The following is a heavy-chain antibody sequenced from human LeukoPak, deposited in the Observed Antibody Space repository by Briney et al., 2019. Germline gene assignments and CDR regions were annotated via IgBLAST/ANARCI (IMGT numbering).Heavy chain of an antibody. CDR2: ISGSGGST. Sequence: GGSLRLSCVASGFTFSSYWMSWVRQAPGKGLEWVSAISGSGGSTYYADSVKGRFTISRDNSKNTLYLQMNSLRAEDTTVYYCAKQSLRDSSGWDDYWGQGTLVTVSS. CDR1: GFTFSSYW. J-gene: IGHJ4*02. CDR3: AKQSLRDSSGWDDY. D-gene: IGHD6-19*01. V-gene: IGHV3-23*01.